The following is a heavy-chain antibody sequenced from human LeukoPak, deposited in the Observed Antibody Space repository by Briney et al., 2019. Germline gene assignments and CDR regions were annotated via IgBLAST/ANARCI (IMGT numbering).Heavy chain of an antibody. CDR2: ISYRGST. Sequence: SETLSLTCIVSGGSINNFYWSWIRQPPGKGLEWIGYISYRGSTNYNPSLKSRVTMSVDTSKNQFSLKLSSVTAADTAVYYCARDYVAGSYYYYYYYMDVWGKGTTVTISS. J-gene: IGHJ6*03. V-gene: IGHV4-59*12. CDR3: ARDYVAGSYYYYYYYMDV. D-gene: IGHD6-19*01. CDR1: GGSINNFY.